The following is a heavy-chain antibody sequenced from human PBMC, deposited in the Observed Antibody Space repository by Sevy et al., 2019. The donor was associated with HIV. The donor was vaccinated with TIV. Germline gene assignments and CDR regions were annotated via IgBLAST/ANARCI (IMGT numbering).Heavy chain of an antibody. J-gene: IGHJ4*02. D-gene: IGHD3-22*01. CDR2: ISDDGNHK. V-gene: IGHV3-30*04. Sequence: GGSLRLSCTASGFSFGNYDIHWVRQAPGKGLEWVAVISDDGNHKDYADSVKGRFTISRDNSKNTLYVQMNSLRAEDTAVYYCVTLDYYDNTGSHPGYSDYWGQGTLVTVSS. CDR3: VTLDYYDNTGSHPGYSDY. CDR1: GFSFGNYD.